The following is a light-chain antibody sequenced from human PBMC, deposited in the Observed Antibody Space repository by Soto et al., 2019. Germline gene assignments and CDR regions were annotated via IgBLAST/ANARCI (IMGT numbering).Light chain of an antibody. Sequence: EIVMTQSPATLSVSPGERATLSCRASQSVSTNLAWYQQKPGQAPRLLIYNALTRATGIPARFSGSGSGTEFTLTISSLQSEDFAFYYCQHYVNWPLTFGGGTKVDIK. V-gene: IGKV3-15*01. CDR2: NAL. CDR3: QHYVNWPLT. J-gene: IGKJ4*01. CDR1: QSVSTN.